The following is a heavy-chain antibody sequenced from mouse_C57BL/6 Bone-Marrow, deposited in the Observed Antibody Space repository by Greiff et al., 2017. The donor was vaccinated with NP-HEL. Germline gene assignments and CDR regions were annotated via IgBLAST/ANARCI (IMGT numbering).Heavy chain of an antibody. D-gene: IGHD2-2*01. V-gene: IGHV1-82*01. J-gene: IGHJ2*01. CDR2: IYPGDGDT. CDR3: ARCVYGYDEALPGY. CDR1: GYAFSSSW. Sequence: QVQLQQSGPELVKPGASVKISCKASGYAFSSSWMNWVKQRPGKGLEWIGRIYPGDGDTNYNGKFKGKATLTADKSSSTAYMQLCSLTSEDSAVYFCARCVYGYDEALPGYWGQGTTLTVSS.